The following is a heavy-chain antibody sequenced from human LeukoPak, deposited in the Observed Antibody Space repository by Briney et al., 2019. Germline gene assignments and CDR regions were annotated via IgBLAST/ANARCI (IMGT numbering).Heavy chain of an antibody. V-gene: IGHV3-48*02. CDR2: ITSSGNTV. Sequence: GGSLRLSCAASGFTFSSYSMNWVRQAPGKGLEWVSFITSSGNTVYYADSVKGRFTISRDNAKNSLYLQMNSLRDEDTAVYYCASGAGGWELLTKSTFDYWGQGTLVTVSS. CDR1: GFTFSSYS. J-gene: IGHJ4*02. CDR3: ASGAGGWELLTKSTFDY. D-gene: IGHD1-26*01.